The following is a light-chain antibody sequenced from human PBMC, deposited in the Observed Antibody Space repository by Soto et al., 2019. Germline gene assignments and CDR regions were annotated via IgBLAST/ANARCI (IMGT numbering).Light chain of an antibody. CDR1: QGIIDY. CDR2: GAS. Sequence: DIQMTQSPSSLSASVGDRVTITCRASQGIIDYLAWYQQKPGKPPKLLIYGASTLQSGLPSRFSGSGAGTDFSLTISSLQPEDVATYYCQQYHSAPHTFGPGTKMEIK. V-gene: IGKV1-27*01. J-gene: IGKJ1*01. CDR3: QQYHSAPHT.